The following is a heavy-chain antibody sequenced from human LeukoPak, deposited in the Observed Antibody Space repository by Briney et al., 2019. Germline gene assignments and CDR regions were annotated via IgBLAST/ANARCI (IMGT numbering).Heavy chain of an antibody. CDR3: ARDVPGYDSSGYYNWFDP. J-gene: IGHJ5*02. V-gene: IGHV4-59*01. CDR1: GGSISSYY. D-gene: IGHD3-22*01. Sequence: SETLSLTCTVSGGSISSYYWSWIRQPPGKGLEWIGYIYYSGSTNYNPSLKSRVTISVDTSKNQFSLKLSSVTAVDTAVYYCARDVPGYDSSGYYNWFDPWGQGTLVTVSS. CDR2: IYYSGST.